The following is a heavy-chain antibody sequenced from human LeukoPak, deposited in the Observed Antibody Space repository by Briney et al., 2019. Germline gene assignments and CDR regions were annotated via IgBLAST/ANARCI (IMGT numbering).Heavy chain of an antibody. CDR1: GYTLTELS. Sequence: GASVKVSCKVSGYTLTELSMHWGRQAPGKGLEWMGGFDPEDGETIYAQKFQGRVTMTEDTSTDTAYMELSSLRSEDTAVYYCATFFTDRDGYNAAYFDYWGQGTLVTVSS. CDR3: ATFFTDRDGYNAAYFDY. CDR2: FDPEDGET. J-gene: IGHJ4*02. D-gene: IGHD5-24*01. V-gene: IGHV1-24*01.